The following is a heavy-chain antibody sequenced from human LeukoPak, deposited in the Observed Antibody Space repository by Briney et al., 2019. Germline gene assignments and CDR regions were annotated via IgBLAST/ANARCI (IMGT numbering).Heavy chain of an antibody. J-gene: IGHJ3*02. D-gene: IGHD5-18*01. CDR1: GYTFTSYY. CDR3: ARERMGPIQLDAFDI. CDR2: MNPNSGNT. V-gene: IGHV1-8*02. Sequence: ASVKVSCKASGYTFTSYYMHWVRQATGQGLEWMGWMNPNSGNTGYAQKFQGRVTMTRNTSISTAYMELSSLRSEDTAVYYCARERMGPIQLDAFDIWGQGTMVTVSS.